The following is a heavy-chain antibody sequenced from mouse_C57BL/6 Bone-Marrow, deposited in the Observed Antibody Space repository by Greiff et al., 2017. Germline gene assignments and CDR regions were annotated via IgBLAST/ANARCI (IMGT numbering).Heavy chain of an antibody. D-gene: IGHD2-2*01. V-gene: IGHV1-69*01. CDR1: GYTFTSYW. CDR3: ARYCGYDLDY. CDR2: IDPSDSYT. Sequence: QVQLQQPGAELVMPGASVKLSCKASGYTFTSYWMHWVKQRPGQGLEWIGEIDPSDSYTNYNQKFKGKSTLTVDKSSSTAYMQLSSLTSEDSAVYYCARYCGYDLDYWGQGTTLTVSS. J-gene: IGHJ2*01.